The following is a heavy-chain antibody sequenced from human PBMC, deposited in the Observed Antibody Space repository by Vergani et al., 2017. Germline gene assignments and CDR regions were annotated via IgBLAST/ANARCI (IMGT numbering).Heavy chain of an antibody. Sequence: QVHLVESGGGVVQPGRSLRLSCVVSGFTSSYYGMHWVRQAPGKGLEWVAVISYDGTQKYYADSVKGRFTISRDNSKSTLYLQMNSLRTEDTAVYYCATKSCGTPGCQIGYDREWGQGTLVTVSS. V-gene: IGHV3-30*03. D-gene: IGHD1-1*01. CDR1: GFTSSYYG. CDR2: ISYDGTQK. J-gene: IGHJ1*01. CDR3: ATKSCGTPGCQIGYDRE.